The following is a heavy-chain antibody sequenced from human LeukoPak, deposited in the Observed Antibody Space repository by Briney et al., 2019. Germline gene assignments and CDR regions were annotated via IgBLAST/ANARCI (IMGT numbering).Heavy chain of an antibody. CDR1: GYAVTGYD. V-gene: IGHV1-2*02. J-gene: IGHJ6*02. CDR3: ARVEWLPPYYYYGMDV. Sequence: SLNVSCKGSGYAVTGYDMQCGRRAPGHGLEWMGWINPNSGGTNYAQKFQGRVTMTRDTSISTAYMELSRLRSDDTAVYYCARVEWLPPYYYYGMDVWGQGTTVTVSS. CDR2: INPNSGGT. D-gene: IGHD3-3*01.